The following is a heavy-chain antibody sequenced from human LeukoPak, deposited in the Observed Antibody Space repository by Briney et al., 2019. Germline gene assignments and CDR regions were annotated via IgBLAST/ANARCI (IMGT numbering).Heavy chain of an antibody. CDR2: ISSSSSYI. J-gene: IGHJ4*02. CDR1: GFTFNSYS. V-gene: IGHV3-21*01. D-gene: IGHD3-9*01. CDR3: ASASDQDILTGYYPFYFDY. Sequence: GGSLRLSCAASGFTFNSYSMNWVRQAPGKGLEWVSSISSSSSYIYYADSVKGRFTISRDNAKNSLYLQMNSLRAEDTAVYYCASASDQDILTGYYPFYFDYWGQGTLVTVSS.